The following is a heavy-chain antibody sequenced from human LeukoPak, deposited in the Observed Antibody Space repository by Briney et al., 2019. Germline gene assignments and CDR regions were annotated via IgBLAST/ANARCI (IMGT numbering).Heavy chain of an antibody. J-gene: IGHJ4*02. CDR2: IYGGGNI. CDR3: ARGAGYNYPYYFDY. CDR1: GFVVSSNY. Sequence: GGSLRLSCAASGFVVSSNYMNWVRQAPGKGLEWVSVIYGGGNIYYADSVKGRFTISRDNSKNTLYLQMNSLRAEDTAVYYCARGAGYNYPYYFDYWGQGTLVTVSS. D-gene: IGHD5-24*01. V-gene: IGHV3-53*01.